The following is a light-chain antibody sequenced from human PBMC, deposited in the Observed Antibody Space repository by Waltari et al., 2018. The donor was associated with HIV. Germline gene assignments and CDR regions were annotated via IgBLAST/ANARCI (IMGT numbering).Light chain of an antibody. Sequence: VVTQSPDSLAVSVGETATLSCRANQSFSSRYLAWYQQKPGQAPRLLIYGASNRAIGIPDRFSGSGSGTDFALTISRLEPEDFAVYYCQQYGSSPLYTFGQGTKLEIK. V-gene: IGKV3-20*01. CDR1: QSFSSRY. J-gene: IGKJ2*01. CDR3: QQYGSSPLYT. CDR2: GAS.